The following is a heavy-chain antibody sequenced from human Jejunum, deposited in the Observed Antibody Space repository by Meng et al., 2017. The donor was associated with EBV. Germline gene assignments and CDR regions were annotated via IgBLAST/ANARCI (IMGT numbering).Heavy chain of an antibody. V-gene: IGHV1-8*02. CDR3: ARGVAAGFDY. CDR1: GYTFTSYD. CDR2: MSPNSGNT. Sequence: VLLVQSGAEGKKPGASVKASCKASGYTFTSYDINWVRQATGQGPEWMGWMSPNSGNTGYAQKFQGRVTMTRDTSISTAYMELSSLRSEDTAVYYCARGVAAGFDYWGQGTLVTVSS. J-gene: IGHJ4*02. D-gene: IGHD6-13*01.